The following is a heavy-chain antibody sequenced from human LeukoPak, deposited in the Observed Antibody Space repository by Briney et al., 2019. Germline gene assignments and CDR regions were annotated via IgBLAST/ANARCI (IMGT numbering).Heavy chain of an antibody. CDR3: ARHRSKWLQSSFDY. Sequence: SETLSLTCTVSGGSISSGSYYWSWIRQPAGKGLEWIGRIYISGSTNYNPSLKSRVTISGDTSKNQFSLKLNSVTAADTAVYYCARHRSKWLQSSFDYWGQGTLVTVSS. V-gene: IGHV4-61*02. CDR1: GGSISSGSYY. CDR2: IYISGST. D-gene: IGHD5-24*01. J-gene: IGHJ4*02.